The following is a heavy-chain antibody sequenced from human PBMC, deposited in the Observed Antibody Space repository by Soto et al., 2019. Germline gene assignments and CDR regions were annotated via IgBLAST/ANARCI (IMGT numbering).Heavy chain of an antibody. J-gene: IGHJ6*02. V-gene: IGHV3-23*01. D-gene: IGHD2-15*01. CDR2: IIGSGDNT. CDR3: ARPGYCCGGSCPYFYYYGMGV. CDR1: GFTFSSYA. Sequence: EVQLLESGGGLVQTGGSLRLSCVASGFTFSSYAMNWVRQAPGKGLEWVSAIIGSGDNTYYADSVKGRFTISRDNSENPLHMQMQSLRAEDTAVYYCARPGYCCGGSCPYFYYYGMGVWGQGTTVTVSS.